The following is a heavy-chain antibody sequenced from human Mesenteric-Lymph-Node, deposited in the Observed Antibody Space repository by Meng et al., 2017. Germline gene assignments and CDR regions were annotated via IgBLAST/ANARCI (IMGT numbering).Heavy chain of an antibody. V-gene: IGHV3-23*01. CDR2: ISGSGDNT. J-gene: IGHJ4*02. CDR1: GFSFSSYA. D-gene: IGHD3-22*01. Sequence: GESLKISCAASGFSFSSYAMGWVRQAPGMGLEWVSLISGSGDNTYYADSVKGRFTISRDNSKNSLYLQVNSLRGEDTAVYYCAKVRSSGNNYFDYWGQGALVTVSS. CDR3: AKVRSSGNNYFDY.